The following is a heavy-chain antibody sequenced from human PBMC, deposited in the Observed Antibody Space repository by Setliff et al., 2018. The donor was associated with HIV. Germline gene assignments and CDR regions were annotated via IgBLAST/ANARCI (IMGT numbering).Heavy chain of an antibody. Sequence: SETLSLTCTVSGGSIYNYYWSWIRQPPGKGLEWIGNIYYSGSTNYNPSLKSRVTISVDTSRSQISLKLRSVTTADTAVYYCARGGHILVVGAPPNWFDPWGQGTPVTVSS. D-gene: IGHD1-26*01. CDR2: IYYSGST. CDR1: GGSIYNYY. J-gene: IGHJ5*02. V-gene: IGHV4-59*01. CDR3: ARGGHILVVGAPPNWFDP.